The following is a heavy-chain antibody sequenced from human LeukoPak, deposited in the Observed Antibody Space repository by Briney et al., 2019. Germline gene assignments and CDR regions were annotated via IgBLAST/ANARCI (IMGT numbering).Heavy chain of an antibody. J-gene: IGHJ4*02. CDR3: TRTIPPAH. Sequence: SGGSLRLSCAASGFTFSSYGMHWVRQAPGKGLEWVAFIRYDGSNKYYADSVKGRFTISRDDSQNTVSLQMNNLRAEDTAVYYCTRTIPPAHWGQGTLVTVSS. CDR2: IRYDGSNK. D-gene: IGHD1/OR15-1a*01. CDR1: GFTFSSYG. V-gene: IGHV3-30*02.